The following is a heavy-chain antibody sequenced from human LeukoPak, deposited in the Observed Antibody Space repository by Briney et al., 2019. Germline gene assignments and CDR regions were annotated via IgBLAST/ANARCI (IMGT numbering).Heavy chain of an antibody. CDR3: ARGVFPRAFDI. V-gene: IGHV4-34*01. J-gene: IGHJ3*02. CDR2: INHSGST. CDR1: GGSFSGYY. Sequence: SETLSLTCVVYGGSFSGYYWSWIRQPPGKGLEWIGEINHSGSTNYNPSLKSRVTISVDTSKNQFSLKLGSVTAADTAVYYCARGVFPRAFDIWGQGTMVTVSS.